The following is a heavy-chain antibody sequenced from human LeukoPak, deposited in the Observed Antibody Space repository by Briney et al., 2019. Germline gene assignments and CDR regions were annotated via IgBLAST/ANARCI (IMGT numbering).Heavy chain of an antibody. J-gene: IGHJ4*02. CDR3: ARWGYGGTPLDY. V-gene: IGHV1-46*01. Sequence: GASVKVSCKASGYTFTSYYMHWLRQAPGQGLEWMGIINPSGGSTSYAQKFQGRVTMTRDTSTSTVYMELSSLRSEDTAVYYCARWGYGGTPLDYWGQGTLVTVSS. D-gene: IGHD3-16*01. CDR2: INPSGGST. CDR1: GYTFTSYY.